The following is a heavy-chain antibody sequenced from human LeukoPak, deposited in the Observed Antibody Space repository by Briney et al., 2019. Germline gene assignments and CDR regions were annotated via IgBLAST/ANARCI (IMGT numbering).Heavy chain of an antibody. D-gene: IGHD6-19*01. J-gene: IGHJ5*02. CDR2: IYYSGST. CDR3: ARGGSSGWYGRNWFDP. Sequence: SETLSLTCTVSGGSISSYYWSWIPQPPGKGLEWIGYIYYSGSTNYNPSLKSRVTISVDTSKNQFSLKLSSVTAADTAVYYCARGGSSGWYGRNWFDPWGQGTLVTVSS. V-gene: IGHV4-59*01. CDR1: GGSISSYY.